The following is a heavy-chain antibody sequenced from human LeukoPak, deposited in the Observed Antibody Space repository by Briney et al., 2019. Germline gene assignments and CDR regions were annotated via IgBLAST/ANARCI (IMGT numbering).Heavy chain of an antibody. CDR2: ISGSGGST. V-gene: IGHV3-23*01. D-gene: IGHD5-18*01. Sequence: GGSLRLSCAASGITFSSYGMSWVRQAPGKGLEWVSAISGSGGSTYYADSVKGRFTISRDNSKNTLYLQMNSLRAEDTAVYYCAKVGGYSYGYSWYFDLWGRGTLVTVSS. J-gene: IGHJ2*01. CDR3: AKVGGYSYGYSWYFDL. CDR1: GITFSSYG.